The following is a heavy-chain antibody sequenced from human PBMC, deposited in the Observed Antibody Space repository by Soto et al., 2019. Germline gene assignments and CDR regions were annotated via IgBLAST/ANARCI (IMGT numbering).Heavy chain of an antibody. V-gene: IGHV4-34*01. CDR2: INHSEST. Sequence: QVQLQQWGAGLLKPSETLSLTCAVYGGSFSGYYWSWIRQPPGKGLEWIGEINHSESTNYNPSLKSRVTISVDTSKNQFSLKLSSVTAADTAVYYCARGARWLLLPPSFDYWGQGTLVTVSS. CDR3: ARGARWLLLPPSFDY. J-gene: IGHJ4*02. CDR1: GGSFSGYY. D-gene: IGHD3-22*01.